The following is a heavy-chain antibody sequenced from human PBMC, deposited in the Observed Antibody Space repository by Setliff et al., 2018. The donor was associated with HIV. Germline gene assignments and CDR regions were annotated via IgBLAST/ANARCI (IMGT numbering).Heavy chain of an antibody. CDR2: IDYSGST. D-gene: IGHD3-10*01. V-gene: IGHV4-39*07. J-gene: IGHJ6*03. Sequence: PSETLSLTCTVSGGSISSSSYYWGWIRQPPGKGLEWIGYIDYSGSTYYNPSLESRVTMSVDTSKNQFSLKLTSVTAVDTAAYYCARSTVGIRGVVRGYYYYYMDVWGKGTTVTVSS. CDR3: ARSTVGIRGVVRGYYYYYMDV. CDR1: GGSISSSSYY.